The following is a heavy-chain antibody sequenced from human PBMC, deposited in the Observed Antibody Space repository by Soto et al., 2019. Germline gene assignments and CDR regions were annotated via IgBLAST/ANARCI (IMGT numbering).Heavy chain of an antibody. D-gene: IGHD3-22*01. CDR2: IHINVDTT. Sequence: PVGSLRLSCAASGFTFSSYEMTWVRQAPGKGLEWVSYIHINVDTTYYADSVKGRFTISRDNAKNSMYLQMNSLRAGDTAVYYCATSLSGYFYNYWGQGTLVTVSS. J-gene: IGHJ4*02. CDR1: GFTFSSYE. V-gene: IGHV3-48*03. CDR3: ATSLSGYFYNY.